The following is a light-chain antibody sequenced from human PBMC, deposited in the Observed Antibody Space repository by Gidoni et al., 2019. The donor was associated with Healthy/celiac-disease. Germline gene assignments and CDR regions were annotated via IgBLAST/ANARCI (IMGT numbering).Light chain of an antibody. V-gene: IGKV3-11*01. J-gene: IGKJ2*04. CDR1: KSVGFY. Sequence: EIVLTQSPATLSLSPGERATLSCRASKSVGFYVAWYQQRPGPAPRLLIYDASIRATGVPARFSGSGSGTDFSLTITSLAPEDFAVYYCQHRINWPCSFGQGTKLEMK. CDR2: DAS. CDR3: QHRINWPCS.